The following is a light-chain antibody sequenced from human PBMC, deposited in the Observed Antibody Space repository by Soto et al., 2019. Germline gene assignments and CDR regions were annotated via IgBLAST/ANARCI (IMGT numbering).Light chain of an antibody. V-gene: IGKV3-15*01. Sequence: EIVMTQSPATLSVSPGERASLSCRASQSVNRNLAWYQQKPGQAPRLLIHGATTRATGIPARFSGSGSGTEFTLTISSLQSEDFAVYYCQQYNNWPRTFGQGTKVDIK. CDR3: QQYNNWPRT. CDR1: QSVNRN. J-gene: IGKJ1*01. CDR2: GAT.